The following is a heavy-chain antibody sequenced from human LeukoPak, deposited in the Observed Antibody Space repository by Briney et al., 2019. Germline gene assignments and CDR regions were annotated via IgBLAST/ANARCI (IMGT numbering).Heavy chain of an antibody. Sequence: GGSLRLSCAVSGFTISSHGMHWVRQAPGKGLEWVAMISYNGNSKYYGDSVKGRFTISRDDSKAIAYLQMNSLKTEDTAVYHCTRDRGAYNLYDYWGQGTLVTVSS. CDR2: ISYNGNSK. V-gene: IGHV3-30*03. J-gene: IGHJ4*02. CDR1: GFTISSHG. D-gene: IGHD1-1*01. CDR3: TRDRGAYNLYDY.